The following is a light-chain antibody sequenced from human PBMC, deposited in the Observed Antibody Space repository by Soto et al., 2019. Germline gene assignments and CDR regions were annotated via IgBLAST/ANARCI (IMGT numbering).Light chain of an antibody. CDR1: QTISSW. CDR2: AAS. Sequence: DIQMTQSPSTLSGSVGDRVTITCRASQTISSWLAWYQQKSGKAPKLLIYAASNLQSGVPSRFSGSGSGTDFTLTISSLQPEDFATYYCQQSFTTPVTFGQGTKVDIK. J-gene: IGKJ1*01. CDR3: QQSFTTPVT. V-gene: IGKV1-39*01.